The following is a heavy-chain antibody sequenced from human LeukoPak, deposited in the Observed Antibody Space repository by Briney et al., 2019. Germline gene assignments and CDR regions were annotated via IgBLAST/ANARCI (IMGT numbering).Heavy chain of an antibody. Sequence: PSETLSLTCTVSGGSVSSHDWTWIRQSPEKGLEWMGYILHSGNTNYNPSLKSRVSMSLETSKNQIALSLSAVTAADTAVYYCARANYYDSSGYYFDYWGQGTLVTVYS. D-gene: IGHD3-22*01. CDR2: ILHSGNT. J-gene: IGHJ4*02. V-gene: IGHV4-59*02. CDR1: GGSVSSHD. CDR3: ARANYYDSSGYYFDY.